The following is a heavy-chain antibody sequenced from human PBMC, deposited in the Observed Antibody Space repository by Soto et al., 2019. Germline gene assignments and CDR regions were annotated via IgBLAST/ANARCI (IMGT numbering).Heavy chain of an antibody. D-gene: IGHD3-22*01. J-gene: IGHJ4*02. Sequence: PGGSLRLSCAASGFTVSSTYMSWVRQAPGKGLEWVSLIYSGGSTYYADSAKGRLTISRDNSKNTLYPQMNSLRAEDTAVYYCASDTYYCSGYYCPYAYWGQGSLVTVSA. CDR2: IYSGGST. V-gene: IGHV3-66*01. CDR1: GFTVSSTY. CDR3: ASDTYYCSGYYCPYAY.